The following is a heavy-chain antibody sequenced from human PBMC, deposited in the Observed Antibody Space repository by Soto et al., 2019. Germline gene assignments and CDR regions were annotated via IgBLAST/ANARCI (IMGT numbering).Heavy chain of an antibody. J-gene: IGHJ6*02. CDR3: ARETYYDILTGRYYGMDV. V-gene: IGHV3-33*01. CDR2: IWYDGSNK. Sequence: QVQLVESGGGVVQPGRSLRLSCAASGFTFSSYGMHWVRQAPGKGLEWVAVIWYDGSNKYYADSVKGRFTISRDNSKNTLYLHMNSLRAEDTAVYYCARETYYDILTGRYYGMDVWGQGTTVTVSS. D-gene: IGHD3-9*01. CDR1: GFTFSSYG.